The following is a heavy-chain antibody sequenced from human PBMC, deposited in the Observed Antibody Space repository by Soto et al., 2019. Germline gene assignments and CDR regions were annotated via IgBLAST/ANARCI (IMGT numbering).Heavy chain of an antibody. Sequence: SVKVSCKASGSGFIRSGIQWVRQAHGQRLEWIGWIVVASGQTNYTQNFRGRVAITRDTSTATAYIELTGLTSEDTAVYFCSADRPDIGVGWWVWGQGTTVTVSS. CDR2: IVVASGQT. V-gene: IGHV1-58*02. CDR3: SADRPDIGVGWWV. J-gene: IGHJ6*02. D-gene: IGHD2-15*01. CDR1: GSGFIRSG.